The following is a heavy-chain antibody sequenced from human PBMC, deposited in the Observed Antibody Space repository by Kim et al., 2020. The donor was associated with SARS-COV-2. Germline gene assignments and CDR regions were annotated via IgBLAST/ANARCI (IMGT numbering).Heavy chain of an antibody. CDR3: AREAPYYDILTGFLGSVWFDP. V-gene: IGHV7-4-1*01. D-gene: IGHD3-9*01. Sequence: ASVKVSCKASGYTFTSYAMNWVRQAPGQGLEWMGWINTNTGNPTYAQGFTGRFVFSLDTSVSTAYLQICSLKAEDTAVYYCAREAPYYDILTGFLGSVWFDPWGQGTLVTVSS. CDR1: GYTFTSYA. CDR2: INTNTGNP. J-gene: IGHJ5*02.